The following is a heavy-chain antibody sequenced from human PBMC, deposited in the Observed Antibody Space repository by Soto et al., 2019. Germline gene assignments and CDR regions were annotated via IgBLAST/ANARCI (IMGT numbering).Heavy chain of an antibody. V-gene: IGHV1-69*13. J-gene: IGHJ4*02. CDR3: ARAGGSSEGYSSGWAWN. CDR1: GGTFSSYA. D-gene: IGHD6-19*01. Sequence: PSVKVSCKASGGTFSSYAISWVRQAPGQGLEWMGGIIPIFGTANYAQKFQGRVTITADESTSTAYMELSSLRSEDTAVYYCARAGGSSEGYSSGWAWNWGQGTLVTVSS. CDR2: IIPIFGTA.